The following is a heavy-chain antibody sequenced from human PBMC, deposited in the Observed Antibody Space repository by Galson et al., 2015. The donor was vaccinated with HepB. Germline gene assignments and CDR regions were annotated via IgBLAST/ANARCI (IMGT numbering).Heavy chain of an antibody. CDR2: IYYSGST. CDR1: GGSISSYY. D-gene: IGHD2-21*02. Sequence: ETLSLTCTVSGGSISSYYWSWIRQPPGKGLGWIGYIYYSGSTNYNPSLKGRVTISVDTSKNQFSLKLSSVTAADTAVYYCARHLRVTGKYYYYGMDVWGQGTTVTVSS. CDR3: ARHLRVTGKYYYYGMDV. J-gene: IGHJ6*02. V-gene: IGHV4-59*08.